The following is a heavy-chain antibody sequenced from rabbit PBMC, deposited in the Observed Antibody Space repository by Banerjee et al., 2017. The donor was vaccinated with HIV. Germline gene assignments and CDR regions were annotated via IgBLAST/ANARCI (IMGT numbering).Heavy chain of an antibody. Sequence: QEQLVESGGGLVQPEGSLTLTCTASGFSFSNKAVMCWVRQAPGKGLEWIACINAVTGKAVYASWAKGRYTFSKTSSTTVTLQMTSLTAADTATYFCARNYVNAFDPWGPGTLVTVS. J-gene: IGHJ2*01. CDR1: GFSFSNKAV. V-gene: IGHV1S45*01. CDR3: ARNYVNAFDP. CDR2: INAVTGKA. D-gene: IGHD1-1*01.